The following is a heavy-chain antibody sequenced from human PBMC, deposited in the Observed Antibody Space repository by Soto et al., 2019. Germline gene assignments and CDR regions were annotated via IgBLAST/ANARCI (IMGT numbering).Heavy chain of an antibody. V-gene: IGHV3-23*01. CDR2: FRTSGDGGTT. Sequence: GGSLRLSCRAAGFPFSSYAMIWVRQAPGKGLEWVSGFRTSGDGGTTYYADSVKGRFTISRDNSKNMLFLQMNSLRAEDTAIYYCAKKVNSGPGSQYFDYWGQGTLVTGSS. CDR1: GFPFSSYA. J-gene: IGHJ4*02. CDR3: AKKVNSGPGSQYFDY. D-gene: IGHD3-10*01.